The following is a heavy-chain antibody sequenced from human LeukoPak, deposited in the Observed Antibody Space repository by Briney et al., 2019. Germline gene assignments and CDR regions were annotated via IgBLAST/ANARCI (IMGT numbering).Heavy chain of an antibody. J-gene: IGHJ4*02. V-gene: IGHV3-53*01. D-gene: IGHD4-11*01. CDR3: ARVITTIPDSDY. Sequence: PGGSLRLSCAASGFTVSSNYMSWVRQAPGKGLEWVSVIYSGGSTYYADSVKGRFTISRDNSKNTLYLQMNSLRAEDTAVYYCARVITTIPDSDYWGQGTLVTVSS. CDR1: GFTVSSNY. CDR2: IYSGGST.